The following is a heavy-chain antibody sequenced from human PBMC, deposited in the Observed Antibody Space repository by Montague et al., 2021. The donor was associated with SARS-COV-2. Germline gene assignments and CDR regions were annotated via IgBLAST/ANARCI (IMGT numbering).Heavy chain of an antibody. CDR2: IFRSGAT. CDR3: ARTSRGSRYFYGVDV. V-gene: IGHV4-59*01. Sequence: SETLSLTCTVSGDSISDYYWSWIRQPPGMGLEWIGYIFRSGATNYNPPLKSRVIISLDTSKSQFSLRLSSVTAADTVIYYCARTSRGSRYFYGVDVWGQGTTVTVSS. J-gene: IGHJ6*02. D-gene: IGHD3-10*01. CDR1: GDSISDYY.